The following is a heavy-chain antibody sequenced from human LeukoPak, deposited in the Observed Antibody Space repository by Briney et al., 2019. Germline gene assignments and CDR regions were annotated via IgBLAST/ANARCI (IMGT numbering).Heavy chain of an antibody. CDR1: GYTFTCYF. V-gene: IGHV1-2*02. D-gene: IGHD6-13*01. CDR2: INPNTGGT. J-gene: IGHJ4*02. Sequence: ASVKVSCKASGYTFTCYFLHWVRQAPGQGLEWMGWINPNTGGTNYAQKFQGRVTMTRDASISTAYMELSRLSSDDTAVFYCARAGTRYTSSWYAPDYWGQGTLVTVSS. CDR3: ARAGTRYTSSWYAPDY.